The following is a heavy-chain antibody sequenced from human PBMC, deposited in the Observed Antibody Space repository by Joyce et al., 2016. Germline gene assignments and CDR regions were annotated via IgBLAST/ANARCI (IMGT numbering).Heavy chain of an antibody. D-gene: IGHD1/OR15-1a*01. CDR1: GDSISSPGYD. V-gene: IGHV4-30-4*01. CDR2: IYETGNT. J-gene: IGHJ4*02. Sequence: QVQLQESGPGLVKPSQTLSLTCTVSGDSISSPGYDWSWIRQTPGKGLEWIGYIYETGNTFYNPSLSSRVSISADSSKNQFSLSLTSVTAADTAVYDGVRHLRPNNRSFNYWGQGTLVTVSS. CDR3: VRHLRPNNRSFNY.